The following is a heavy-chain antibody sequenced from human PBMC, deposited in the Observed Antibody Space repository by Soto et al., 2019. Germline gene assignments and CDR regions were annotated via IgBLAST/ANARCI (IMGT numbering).Heavy chain of an antibody. V-gene: IGHV3-11*01. Sequence: QVQLVESGGGLVKPGGSLRLSCAASGFTFSDYYMTWIRQAPGKGLEWVSYISTGGSTIYYADSVRGRFSISRDNAKNSLYLQMNSLRAEDTAVYYCARIQYYDSSGYLVWGQGTLVTVSS. J-gene: IGHJ4*02. D-gene: IGHD3-22*01. CDR3: ARIQYYDSSGYLV. CDR1: GFTFSDYY. CDR2: ISTGGSTI.